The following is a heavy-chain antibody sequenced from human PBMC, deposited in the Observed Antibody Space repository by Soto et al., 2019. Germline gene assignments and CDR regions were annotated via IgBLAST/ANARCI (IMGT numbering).Heavy chain of an antibody. CDR1: GGSISSGGYS. Sequence: PSETLSLTCAVSGGSISSGGYSWTWIRQPPGKGLEWIGYIYHSGNTYYNPSLKSRVTISGDRSKNQFTLNLSSVSAADTAVYYCARNVDADDEWDVRGPGTMVTV. CDR2: IYHSGNT. CDR3: ARNVDADDEWDV. D-gene: IGHD3-3*01. J-gene: IGHJ3*01. V-gene: IGHV4-30-2*01.